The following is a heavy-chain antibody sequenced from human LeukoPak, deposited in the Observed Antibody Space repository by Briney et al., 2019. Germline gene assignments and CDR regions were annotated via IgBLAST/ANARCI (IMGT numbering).Heavy chain of an antibody. CDR3: ARVDSSGYYADAFDI. Sequence: ASVKVSCKASGYTFTSYDINWVRQATGQGLEWMGWMNPNSGNTGYAQKFQGRVTITRNTSISTAYMELSSLRSEDTAEYYCARVDSSGYYADAFDIWGQGTMVTVSS. D-gene: IGHD3-22*01. J-gene: IGHJ3*02. V-gene: IGHV1-8*03. CDR1: GYTFTSYD. CDR2: MNPNSGNT.